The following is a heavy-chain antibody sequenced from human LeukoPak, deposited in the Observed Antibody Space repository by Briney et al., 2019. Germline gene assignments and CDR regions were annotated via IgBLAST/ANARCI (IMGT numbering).Heavy chain of an antibody. V-gene: IGHV1-69*04. CDR1: GGTFSSYA. D-gene: IGHD3-22*01. Sequence: SVTVSCTASGGTFSSYAISWVRQAPGQGLEWMGRIIPILGIANYAQKFQGRVTITADKSTSTAYMELSSLRSEDTAVYYCAGDSSGNIFDIWGQGTMVTVSS. CDR3: AGDSSGNIFDI. J-gene: IGHJ3*02. CDR2: IIPILGIA.